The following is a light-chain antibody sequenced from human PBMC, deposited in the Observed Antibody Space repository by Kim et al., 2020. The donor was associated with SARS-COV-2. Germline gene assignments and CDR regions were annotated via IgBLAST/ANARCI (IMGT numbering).Light chain of an antibody. CDR3: QQSYSTLALT. CDR1: QSISSY. J-gene: IGKJ4*01. V-gene: IGKV1-39*01. CDR2: AAS. Sequence: SVGDRVTITCRASQSISSYLNWYQQKPGKAPKLLIYAASSLQSGVPSRFSGSGSGTDFTLTISSLQPEDFATYYCQQSYSTLALTFGGGTKVDIK.